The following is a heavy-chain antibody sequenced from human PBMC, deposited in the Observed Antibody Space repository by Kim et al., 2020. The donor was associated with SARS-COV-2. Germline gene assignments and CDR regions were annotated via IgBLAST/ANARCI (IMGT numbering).Heavy chain of an antibody. D-gene: IGHD4-17*01. Sequence: PSRKGRVTMSVDTSKNQFSLNLRSVTATDTAVYYCARPTAPVTTHWYFDLWGRGTLVTVSS. J-gene: IGHJ2*01. V-gene: IGHV4-39*01. CDR3: ARPTAPVTTHWYFDL.